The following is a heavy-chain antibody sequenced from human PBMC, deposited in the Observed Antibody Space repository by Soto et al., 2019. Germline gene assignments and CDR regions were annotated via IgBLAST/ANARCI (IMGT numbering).Heavy chain of an antibody. CDR2: IIPILGIA. V-gene: IGHV1-69*02. CDR3: AYYYGSGSQYYYYGMDV. J-gene: IGHJ6*02. Sequence: GASVKVSCKASGGTFSSYTISWVRQAPGQGLEWMGRIIPILGIANYAQKFQGRVTITADKSTSTAYMELSSLRSEDTAVYYCAYYYGSGSQYYYYGMDVWGQGTTVTVSS. CDR1: GGTFSSYT. D-gene: IGHD3-10*01.